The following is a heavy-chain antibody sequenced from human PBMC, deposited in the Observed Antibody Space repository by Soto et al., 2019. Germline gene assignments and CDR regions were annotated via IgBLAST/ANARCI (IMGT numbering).Heavy chain of an antibody. CDR2: IYYSGST. J-gene: IGHJ5*02. D-gene: IGHD5-18*01. V-gene: IGHV4-4*02. CDR3: ARGVPYSYGYVSWFDP. Sequence: PSETLSLTCTVSGGSISSSNWWSWVRQPPGKGLEWIGEIYYSGSTNYNPSLKSRVTISVDRSKNQFSLKLSSVTAADTAVYYCARGVPYSYGYVSWFDPWGQGTLVTVSS. CDR1: GGSISSSNW.